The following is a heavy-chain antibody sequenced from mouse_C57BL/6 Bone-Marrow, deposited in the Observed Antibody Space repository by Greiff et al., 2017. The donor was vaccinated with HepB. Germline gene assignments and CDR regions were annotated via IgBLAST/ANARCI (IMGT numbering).Heavy chain of an antibody. Sequence: VKLQQPGAELVKPGASVKLSCKASGYTFTSYWMQWVKQRPGQGLEWIGEIDPSDSYTNYNQKFKGKATLTVDTSSSTAYMQLSSLTSEDSAVYYCARGKLGTYWGQGTTLTVSS. J-gene: IGHJ2*01. CDR3: ARGKLGTY. V-gene: IGHV1-50*01. D-gene: IGHD4-1*01. CDR2: IDPSDSYT. CDR1: GYTFTSYW.